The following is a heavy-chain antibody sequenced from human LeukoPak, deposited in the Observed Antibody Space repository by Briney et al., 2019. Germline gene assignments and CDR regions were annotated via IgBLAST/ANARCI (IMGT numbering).Heavy chain of an antibody. CDR1: GFTFSSYG. D-gene: IGHD3-3*01. CDR2: ISYDGSNK. V-gene: IGHV3-30*18. Sequence: GGSLRLSCAASGFTFSSYGMHWVRQAPGKGLEWVAVISYDGSNKYYADSVKGRFTISRDNSKDTLHLQMNSLRAEDTAVYYCAKVVTIFGVVIGEYGMDVWGQGTTVTVSS. CDR3: AKVVTIFGVVIGEYGMDV. J-gene: IGHJ6*02.